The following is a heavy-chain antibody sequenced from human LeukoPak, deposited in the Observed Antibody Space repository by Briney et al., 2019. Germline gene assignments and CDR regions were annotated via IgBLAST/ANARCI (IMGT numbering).Heavy chain of an antibody. Sequence: QPGGSLRLSCAASGFTFSNYDMHWVRKTTGKRLGWVSGIGTAGDTYYPGSVKGRFTISRENAKSSLFLQMNSLTVGDTAVYYCVRAERRDGYNYLAYWGQGTLVTVSS. D-gene: IGHD5-24*01. CDR1: GFTFSNYD. V-gene: IGHV3-13*01. J-gene: IGHJ4*02. CDR2: IGTAGDT. CDR3: VRAERRDGYNYLAY.